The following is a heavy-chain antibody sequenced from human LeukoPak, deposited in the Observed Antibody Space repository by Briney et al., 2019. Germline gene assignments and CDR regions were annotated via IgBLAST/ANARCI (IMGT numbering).Heavy chain of an antibody. CDR2: IIPIFGTA. J-gene: IGHJ3*02. V-gene: IGHV1-69*13. Sequence: SVKVSCKASGGTCSSYAISWVRQAPGQGLEWRGGIIPIFGTANYAQKFQGRVTITADESTSTDYIEQSSLRSKDTDVYYCATAPMVRGPIRAFDIWGQGTMVTVSS. D-gene: IGHD3-10*01. CDR3: ATAPMVRGPIRAFDI. CDR1: GGTCSSYA.